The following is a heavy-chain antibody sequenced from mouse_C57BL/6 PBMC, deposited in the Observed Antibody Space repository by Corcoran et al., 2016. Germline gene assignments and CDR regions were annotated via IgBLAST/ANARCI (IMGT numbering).Heavy chain of an antibody. V-gene: IGHV9-3*01. Sequence: QIQLVQSGPELKKPGETVKISCKASGYTFTTYGMSWVKQAPGKGLKWMGWINTYSGVPTYADDFKGRFAFSLETSASTAYLQIKNRKNEDTATYFCARSGGKYFDYCGQGTTLTVSS. CDR1: GYTFTTYG. CDR2: INTYSGVP. CDR3: ARSGGKYFDY. D-gene: IGHD2-1*01. J-gene: IGHJ2*01.